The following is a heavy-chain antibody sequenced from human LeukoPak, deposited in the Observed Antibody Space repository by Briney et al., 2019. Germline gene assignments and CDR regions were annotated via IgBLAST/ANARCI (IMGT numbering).Heavy chain of an antibody. CDR2: INPNSGGT. CDR1: GYTFTGYY. Sequence: ASVKVSCKASGYTFTGYYIHWVRQAPGQGLECVGWINPNSGGTNYAQKFQGRVTMTRDTSISTAYMELSRLRSDDTAVYYCARGGSGSYFSWLDPWGQGTLIAVSS. CDR3: ARGGSGSYFSWLDP. V-gene: IGHV1-2*02. D-gene: IGHD3-10*01. J-gene: IGHJ5*02.